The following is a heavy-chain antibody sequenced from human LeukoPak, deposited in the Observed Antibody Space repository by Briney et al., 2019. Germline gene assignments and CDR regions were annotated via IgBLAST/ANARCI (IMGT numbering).Heavy chain of an antibody. CDR2: ISCDGSNK. CDR3: ARDHLAHYSSSYYFDY. V-gene: IGHV3-30*01. CDR1: GFTFSSYA. D-gene: IGHD6-6*01. Sequence: GRSLRLSCAASGFTFSSYAMHWVRQAPGKGLEWVAVISCDGSNKYYADSVKGRFTISRDNSKNTLYLQMNSLRAEDTAVYYCARDHLAHYSSSYYFDYWGQGTLVTVSS. J-gene: IGHJ4*02.